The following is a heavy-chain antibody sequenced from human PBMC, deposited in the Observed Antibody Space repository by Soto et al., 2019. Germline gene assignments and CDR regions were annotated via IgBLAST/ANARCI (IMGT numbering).Heavy chain of an antibody. Sequence: QVQLVESGGGVVQPGGSLRLSCEASGFPFGGYGMHWVRQSPGEGLEWVAVLANDGSYQYYADSMKGRFTISRDNSKNTLYLQMDSLIPGDTAVYYCARRRGGSSYFAPDYWGQGTLVTVSS. V-gene: IGHV3-30*03. CDR1: GFPFGGYG. CDR3: ARRRGGSSYFAPDY. J-gene: IGHJ4*02. D-gene: IGHD2-15*01. CDR2: LANDGSYQ.